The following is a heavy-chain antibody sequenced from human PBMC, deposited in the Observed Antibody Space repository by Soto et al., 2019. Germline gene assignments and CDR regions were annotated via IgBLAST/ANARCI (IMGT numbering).Heavy chain of an antibody. CDR3: ATGYSYYPN. CDR1: GGSVSGNIYF. CDR2: IYYSGTT. V-gene: IGHV4-61*03. J-gene: IGHJ1*01. D-gene: IGHD3-16*01. Sequence: PSETLSLTCTVSGGSVSGNIYFWSWIRQPPGKGLEWIGYIYYSGTTNYNSSLKSRVTILLDTSRNHFSLKLSSVTAADTAVYYCATGYSYYPNWGQGALVTVSS.